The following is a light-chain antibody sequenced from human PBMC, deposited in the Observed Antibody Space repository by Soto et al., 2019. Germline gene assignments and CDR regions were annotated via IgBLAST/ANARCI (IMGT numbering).Light chain of an antibody. V-gene: IGLV2-14*01. CDR3: CAYAGSGTVV. CDR2: EVT. CDR1: SADIGDSDY. J-gene: IGLJ3*02. Sequence: QSALTQPASVSGSPGQSITISCTGTSADIGDSDYVSWYQQHPDKAPKLLISEVTNRPSGVSNRFSGSKSGNTASLTISGLQAEDEADYYCCAYAGSGTVVFGGGTKLTVL.